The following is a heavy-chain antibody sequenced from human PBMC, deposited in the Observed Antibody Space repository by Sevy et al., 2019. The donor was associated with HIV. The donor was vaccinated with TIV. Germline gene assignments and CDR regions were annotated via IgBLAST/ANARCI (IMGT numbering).Heavy chain of an antibody. CDR2: INHSGST. CDR3: ARGGGYYDFWSGYYPCYYDYYGMDV. J-gene: IGHJ6*02. CDR1: GGSFSGYY. Sequence: SETLSLTCAVSGGSFSGYYWSWIRQPPGKGLEWIAEINHSGSTNYNPSLKSRVTISVDTSKNQFSLKLCSVTAADTAVYYCARGGGYYDFWSGYYPCYYDYYGMDVWGQGTTVTVSS. D-gene: IGHD3-3*01. V-gene: IGHV4-34*01.